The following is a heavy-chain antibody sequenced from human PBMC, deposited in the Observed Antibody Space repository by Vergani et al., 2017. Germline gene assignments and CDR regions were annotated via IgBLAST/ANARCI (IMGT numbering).Heavy chain of an antibody. V-gene: IGHV1-8*01. Sequence: QVQLVQSGAEVKKPGASVKVSCKASGYTFSSYDINWVRQATGQGLEWMGWMNPNSGNTGYAQKFQGRVTMTRNTSIRTAYMGLSSLGSGDTAVYYCARYRGGSSWYGPAYYMDVWGKGTTVTVS. D-gene: IGHD6-13*01. CDR3: ARYRGGSSWYGPAYYMDV. CDR1: GYTFSSYD. CDR2: MNPNSGNT. J-gene: IGHJ6*03.